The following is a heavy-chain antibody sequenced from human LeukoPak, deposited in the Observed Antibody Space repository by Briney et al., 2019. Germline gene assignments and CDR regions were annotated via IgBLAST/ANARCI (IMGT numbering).Heavy chain of an antibody. CDR2: INSDGSST. D-gene: IGHD2-2*01. CDR1: GFAFSSYW. V-gene: IGHV3-74*01. CDR3: ARGVGYCSSTGCYWWFDP. Sequence: QPGGSLRLSCAASGFAFSSYWMHWVRQAPGKGLVWVSRINSDGSSTSYADSVKGRFTISRDNAKNTPYLQMNSLRAEDTAVYYCARGVGYCSSTGCYWWFDPWGQGTLVTVSS. J-gene: IGHJ5*02.